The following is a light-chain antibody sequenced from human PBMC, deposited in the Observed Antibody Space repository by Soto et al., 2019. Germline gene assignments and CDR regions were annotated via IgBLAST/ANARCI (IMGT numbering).Light chain of an antibody. Sequence: EIVMTQSPATLSVSPGERASLSCRASQSVGSNLAWYQQTAGQAPRLLIYGASTRATGIPARFSGSGSGTEFTLTISSLQSEDFAVYSCQQYTNWPYTFGQGTKLYIK. CDR1: QSVGSN. CDR3: QQYTNWPYT. CDR2: GAS. J-gene: IGKJ2*01. V-gene: IGKV3-15*01.